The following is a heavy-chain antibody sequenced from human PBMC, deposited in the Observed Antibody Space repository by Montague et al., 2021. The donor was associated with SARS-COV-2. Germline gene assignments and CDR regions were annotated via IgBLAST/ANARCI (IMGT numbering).Heavy chain of an antibody. V-gene: IGHV4-39*01. D-gene: IGHD3-10*01. CDR3: ARHVRSLMVRGPDFDY. Sequence: SETLSLTCTVSGGSISSGDYYWSWIRQPPGKGLEWIGSIYYSGTTYYNPSLKSRVTISVDTSKNQFSLKLSSVTAADTAVYYCARHVRSLMVRGPDFDYWGQGTLVTVSS. J-gene: IGHJ4*02. CDR2: IYYSGTT. CDR1: GGSISSGDYY.